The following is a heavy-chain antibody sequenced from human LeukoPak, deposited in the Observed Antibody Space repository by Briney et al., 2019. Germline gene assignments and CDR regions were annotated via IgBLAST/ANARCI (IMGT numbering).Heavy chain of an antibody. CDR1: GGSFSGYY. V-gene: IGHV4-34*01. D-gene: IGHD4-11*01. CDR3: ARGRVTTLYYYYYYYMDV. J-gene: IGHJ6*03. CDR2: INHSGST. Sequence: PSETLSLTCAVYGGSFSGYYWSWIRQPPGKGLEWIGEINHSGSTNYNPSLKSRVTISVDTSKNQFSLKLSSVTAAETAVYYCARGRVTTLYYYYYYYMDVWGTGTTVTVSS.